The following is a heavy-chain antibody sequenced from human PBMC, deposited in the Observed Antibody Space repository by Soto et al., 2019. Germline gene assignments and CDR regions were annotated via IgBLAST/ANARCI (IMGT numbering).Heavy chain of an antibody. J-gene: IGHJ4*02. CDR1: GFTFISYG. CDR3: ARVPIAAAAPYFDY. D-gene: IGHD6-13*01. Sequence: SLRLSCAASGFTFISYGMHWVRHAPGKGLEWVAVIWYDGSNKYYADSVKGRFTISRDNSKNTLYLQMNSLRAEDTAVYYCARVPIAAAAPYFDYWGQGTLVTVSS. CDR2: IWYDGSNK. V-gene: IGHV3-33*01.